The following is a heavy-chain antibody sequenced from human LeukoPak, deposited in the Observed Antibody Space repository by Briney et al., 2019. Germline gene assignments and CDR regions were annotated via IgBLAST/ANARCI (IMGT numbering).Heavy chain of an antibody. J-gene: IGHJ4*02. D-gene: IGHD3-10*01. Sequence: PGGSLRLSCAASGFPFSDFWMHWVRQAPGKGLVWVSRITTDGSNTTYAASVRGRFTISRDNAKNALFPQMNSLRADDTGVYYCAREGAYDSGTYGAGDYWGQGTLVTVSS. CDR1: GFPFSDFW. CDR3: AREGAYDSGTYGAGDY. V-gene: IGHV3-74*01. CDR2: ITTDGSNT.